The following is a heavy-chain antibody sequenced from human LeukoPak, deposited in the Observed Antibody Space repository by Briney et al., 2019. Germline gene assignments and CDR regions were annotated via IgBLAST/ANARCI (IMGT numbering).Heavy chain of an antibody. V-gene: IGHV3-30*02. CDR3: AKGRGIGWPNGYYFDY. CDR2: IRYDGNNK. D-gene: IGHD6-19*01. J-gene: IGHJ4*02. CDR1: GFTFSSYG. Sequence: GGSLRLSCAASGFTFSSYGIHWVRQAPGKGLEWVAFIRYDGNNKYYADSVKGRFTISRDNSKNTLYLQMNSLRAEDTAVYYCAKGRGIGWPNGYYFDYWGQGTLVTVSS.